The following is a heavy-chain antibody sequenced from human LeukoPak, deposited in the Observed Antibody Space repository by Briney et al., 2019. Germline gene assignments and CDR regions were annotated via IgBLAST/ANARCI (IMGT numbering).Heavy chain of an antibody. V-gene: IGHV3-23*01. CDR3: ARPNTPLIVVMTAALDY. D-gene: IGHD2-21*02. Sequence: PGGSLRLSCAASGFSFNHAMSWVRRAPGTGLEWVSAISGSGGGTYYADSVKGRFTISRDNSKNTLFPQMNSLRAEDTAIYYCARPNTPLIVVMTAALDYWGQGTLVTVSS. CDR2: ISGSGGGT. CDR1: GFSFNHA. J-gene: IGHJ4*02.